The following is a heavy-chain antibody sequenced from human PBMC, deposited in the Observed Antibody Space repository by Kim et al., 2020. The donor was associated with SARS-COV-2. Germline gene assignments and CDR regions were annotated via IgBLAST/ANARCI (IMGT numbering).Heavy chain of an antibody. J-gene: IGHJ4*02. D-gene: IGHD3-3*01. CDR2: INYSGST. CDR1: GGSISSDVYF. Sequence: SETLSLTCTVSGGSISSDVYFWGWIRQPPGKGLEWIGSINYSGSTYYNPSLKSRVTISVDTSRNQFSLKLTSVTAADTAVYYCARQAHDFWSGYSIDFWGPGTLVTVSS. CDR3: ARQAHDFWSGYSIDF. V-gene: IGHV4-39*01.